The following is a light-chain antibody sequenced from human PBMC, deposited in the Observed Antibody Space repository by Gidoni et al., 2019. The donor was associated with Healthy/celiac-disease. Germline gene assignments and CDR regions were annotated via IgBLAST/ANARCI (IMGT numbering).Light chain of an antibody. Sequence: EIVMTQSPATLSVSPGERATLSCRASQSVRSNLAWYQQKPGQAPRLLIYGASTRATGSPARFSGSGSGKEFTLTISSLQSEDFAVYYCQQYNNWPPYTFGQGTKLEIK. CDR1: QSVRSN. V-gene: IGKV3-15*01. CDR2: GAS. CDR3: QQYNNWPPYT. J-gene: IGKJ2*01.